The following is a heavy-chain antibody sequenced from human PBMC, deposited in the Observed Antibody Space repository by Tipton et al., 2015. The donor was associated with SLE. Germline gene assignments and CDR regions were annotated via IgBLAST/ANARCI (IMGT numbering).Heavy chain of an antibody. CDR1: GDSIRSYY. Sequence: TLSLTCTVSGDSIRSYYWTWIRQPPGKGLEWIGYIFDSGTTKYNPSLKSRVTISADTSKNQFSLKLTSVTAADAGVFYCVSPPDYWGQGTLVTVSS. V-gene: IGHV4-59*12. CDR2: IFDSGTT. J-gene: IGHJ4*01. CDR3: VSPPDY.